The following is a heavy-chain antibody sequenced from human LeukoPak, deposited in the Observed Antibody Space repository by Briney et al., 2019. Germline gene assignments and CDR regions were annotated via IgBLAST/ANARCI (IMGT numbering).Heavy chain of an antibody. J-gene: IGHJ4*02. V-gene: IGHV3-7*01. D-gene: IGHD3-22*01. Sequence: GGSLRLSCAASGFTFSSYWMSWVRQAPGKGLEWVANIKQDGSEKYYVDSVKGRFTISRDNAKNSLYLQMSSLRAEDTAVYYCARVETYYYDSSGYYFDYWGQGTLVTVSS. CDR1: GFTFSSYW. CDR2: IKQDGSEK. CDR3: ARVETYYYDSSGYYFDY.